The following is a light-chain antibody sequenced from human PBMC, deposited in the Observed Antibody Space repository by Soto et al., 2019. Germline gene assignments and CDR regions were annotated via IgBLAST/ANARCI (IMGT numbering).Light chain of an antibody. J-gene: IGLJ1*01. CDR2: EVS. CDR3: SSYTSSSTGV. V-gene: IGLV2-14*01. CDR1: SSDVGGYNY. Sequence: QSALTQPASVSGSPRQSITISCTVTSSDVGGYNYVSWYQQHPGKAPKLMIYEVSNRPSRVSNRFSGSKSGNTASLTISGLQAEDEADYYCSSYTSSSTGVFGTGTKVTVL.